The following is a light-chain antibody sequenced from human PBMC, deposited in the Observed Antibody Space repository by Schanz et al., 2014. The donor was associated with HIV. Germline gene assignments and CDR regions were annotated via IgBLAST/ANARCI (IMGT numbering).Light chain of an antibody. CDR2: DVT. J-gene: IGLJ2*01. CDR3: SSYTPNTYVL. V-gene: IGLV2-8*01. CDR1: SSDVGGYNY. Sequence: QSVLTQPPSASGSPGQSVTISCTGTSSDVGGYNYVSWYQQHPGKAPKLMIYDVTYRPSGVSDRFSGSKSGNTASLTISGLQAEDEADYYCSSYTPNTYVLFGGGTKLTVL.